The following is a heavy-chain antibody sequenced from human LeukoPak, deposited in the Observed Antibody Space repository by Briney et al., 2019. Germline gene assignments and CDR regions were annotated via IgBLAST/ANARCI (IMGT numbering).Heavy chain of an antibody. CDR2: INWNGGST. CDR3: ARGGFGELPPGCDY. CDR1: GFTFDDYG. D-gene: IGHD3-10*01. Sequence: GGSLRLSCAASGFTFDDYGMSWVRHAPGKGLEWVSGINWNGGSTGYADSVKGRFTISRDNAKNSLYLQMNSLRAEDTALYYCARGGFGELPPGCDYWGQGTLVTVSS. J-gene: IGHJ4*02. V-gene: IGHV3-20*04.